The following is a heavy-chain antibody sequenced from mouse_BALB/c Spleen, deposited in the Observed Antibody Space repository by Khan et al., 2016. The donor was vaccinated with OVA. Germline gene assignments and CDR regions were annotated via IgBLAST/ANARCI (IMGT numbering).Heavy chain of an antibody. V-gene: IGHV1-54*01. Sequence: VKLLESGAELVRPGTSVKVSCKASGYAFTNYLIEWVKQRPGQGLEWIGVINPGSGGTNYNEKFKGKATLTAAKSSSTAYMQLSSLTSDDSAVYFCARRDYAMDYWGQGTSVTVSS. CDR2: INPGSGGT. J-gene: IGHJ4*01. CDR3: ARRDYAMDY. CDR1: GYAFTNYL.